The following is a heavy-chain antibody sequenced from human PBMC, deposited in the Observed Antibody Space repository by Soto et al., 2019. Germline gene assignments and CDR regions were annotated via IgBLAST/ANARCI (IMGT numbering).Heavy chain of an antibody. CDR2: VNPSGGST. V-gene: IGHV1-46*01. D-gene: IGHD2-15*01. CDR1: GYPFTDYA. CDR3: AREENCSDGICYSEYFQR. J-gene: IGHJ1*01. Sequence: QVHLVQSGAEVKKPGASVRVSCKASGYPFTDYAIHWVRQAPGQRLEWMGVVNPSGGSTNYAQKFQGRITMTRDTSTSTVYMDLSSLTSEDTAVYYCAREENCSDGICYSEYFQRWGQGTLVTVSS.